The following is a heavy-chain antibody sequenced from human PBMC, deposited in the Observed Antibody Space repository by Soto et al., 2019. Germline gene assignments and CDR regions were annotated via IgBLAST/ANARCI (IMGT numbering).Heavy chain of an antibody. D-gene: IGHD3-16*01. J-gene: IGHJ5*02. CDR3: AKDPAQEGAYWFDP. CDR2: ISGSGGST. CDR1: GFTFSSYA. Sequence: GGSLRLSCAASGFTFSSYAMSWVRQAPGKGLEWVSAISGSGGSTYYADSVKGRFTISRDNSKNTLYLQMNSLRAEDTSVYYCAKDPAQEGAYWFDPWGQGTLVTVSS. V-gene: IGHV3-23*01.